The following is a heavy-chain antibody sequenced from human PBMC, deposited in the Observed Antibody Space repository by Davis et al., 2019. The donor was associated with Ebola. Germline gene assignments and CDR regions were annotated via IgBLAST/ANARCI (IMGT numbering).Heavy chain of an antibody. CDR2: IWYDGTNK. Sequence: GESLKIPCAASGFTFRSYGMHWVRQAPGKGLERVAVIWYDGTNKYYADSVKGRFTISRDNSKNTLFLQMNSLTAEETAVYYCARDRLEWFREFFTGQPVYYAMDVWGQGTTVTVSS. D-gene: IGHD3-10*01. V-gene: IGHV3-33*01. J-gene: IGHJ6*02. CDR1: GFTFRSYG. CDR3: ARDRLEWFREFFTGQPVYYAMDV.